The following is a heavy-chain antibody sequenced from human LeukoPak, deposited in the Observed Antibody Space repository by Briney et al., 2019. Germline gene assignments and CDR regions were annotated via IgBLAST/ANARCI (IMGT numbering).Heavy chain of an antibody. D-gene: IGHD1-26*01. CDR3: AREYSGIMYYFDY. V-gene: IGHV4-4*09. J-gene: IGHJ4*02. CDR1: GGSISGLY. CDR2: IYTSGRT. Sequence: SETLSLTCTVSGGSISGLYWSWIRQPPGKGLEWIAYIYTSGRTNYNPSLKSRVTISVDTSKNQFSLKLSSVTASDTAVYYCAREYSGIMYYFDYWGQGTLVTVSS.